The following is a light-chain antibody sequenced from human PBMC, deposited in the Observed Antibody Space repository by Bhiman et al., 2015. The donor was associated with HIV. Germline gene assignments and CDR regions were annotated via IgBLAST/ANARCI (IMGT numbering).Light chain of an antibody. J-gene: IGLJ1*01. CDR3: QVWDSSSGHPSYV. CDR1: KLGDKY. V-gene: IGLV3-1*01. Sequence: SYEVTQPPSVSVSPGQTASITCSGDKLGDKYVYWYQQKPGQSPVLVIYYDGDRPSGIPERFSGSNSGNTATLTISRVEAGDEADYYCQVWDSSSGHPSYVFGTGTKVTVL. CDR2: YDG.